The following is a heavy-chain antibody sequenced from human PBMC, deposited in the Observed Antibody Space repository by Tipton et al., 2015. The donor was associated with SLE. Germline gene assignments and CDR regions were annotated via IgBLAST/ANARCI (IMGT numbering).Heavy chain of an antibody. V-gene: IGHV4-4*07. J-gene: IGHJ5*01. Sequence: TLSLTCTVSGGSISYDYWSWIRQSTGKGLEWIGRVYTDGSTRHKPSLESRLSPSFESRVTMSVDPSKNQFSLTLMSVTAADTAVYFCARETGTYYSTWFDSWGQGTLVTVSS. CDR1: GGSISYDY. CDR2: VYTDGST. D-gene: IGHD1-26*01. CDR3: ARETGTYYSTWFDS.